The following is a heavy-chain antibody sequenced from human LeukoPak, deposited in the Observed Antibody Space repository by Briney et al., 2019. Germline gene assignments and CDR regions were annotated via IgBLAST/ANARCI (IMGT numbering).Heavy chain of an antibody. CDR3: ARDLRSGWKYYYYMDV. CDR1: GFTFSSYS. J-gene: IGHJ6*03. D-gene: IGHD6-19*01. V-gene: IGHV3-64*01. CDR2: ISRNGGST. Sequence: GGSLRLSCAASGFTFSSYSMNWVRQAPGKGLEYVSAISRNGGSTYYANSVKGRFTISRDNSKNMLYLQMGSLRPEDMAVYYCARDLRSGWKYYYYMDVWGKGTTVTISS.